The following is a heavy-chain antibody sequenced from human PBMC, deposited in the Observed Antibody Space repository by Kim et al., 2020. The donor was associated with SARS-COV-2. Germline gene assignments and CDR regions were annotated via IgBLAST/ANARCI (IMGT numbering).Heavy chain of an antibody. D-gene: IGHD2-8*02. J-gene: IGHJ4*02. Sequence: KGRFTISRDNAKNSLYLQMNSLRAEDTAVYYCASDPLVYGSGGVCYLMDYWGQGTLVTVSS. CDR3: ASDPLVYGSGGVCYLMDY. V-gene: IGHV3-11*06.